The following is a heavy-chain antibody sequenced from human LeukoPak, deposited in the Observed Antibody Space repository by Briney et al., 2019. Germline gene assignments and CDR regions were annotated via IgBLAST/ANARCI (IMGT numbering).Heavy chain of an antibody. J-gene: IGHJ4*02. V-gene: IGHV1-3*01. CDR1: GYTFTSYA. D-gene: IGHD3-10*01. Sequence: ASVKVSCKASGYTFTSYAMHWVRQAPGQRLEWMGWINVGNGNTKYSQEFQGRVTITRDTSTSTAYMELRSLRSDDTAVYYCARIVITMVRGVIIPTIDYWGQGALVTVSS. CDR2: INVGNGNT. CDR3: ARIVITMVRGVIIPTIDY.